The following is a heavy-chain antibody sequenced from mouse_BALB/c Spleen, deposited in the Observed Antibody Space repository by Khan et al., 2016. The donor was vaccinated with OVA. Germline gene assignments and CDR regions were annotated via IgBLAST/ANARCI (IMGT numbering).Heavy chain of an antibody. CDR1: GYTFSSYW. CDR3: ARTTYYFDY. Sequence: QVQLQQSGAEVMKPGASVKISCKATGYTFSSYWIEWVKQRPGHGLEWIGEILPGSGSTNYNEKFKGKATFTADTSSNTAYMQLSSLTSEDSAVXYCARTTYYFDYWGQGTTLTVSS. V-gene: IGHV1-9*01. J-gene: IGHJ2*01. CDR2: ILPGSGST.